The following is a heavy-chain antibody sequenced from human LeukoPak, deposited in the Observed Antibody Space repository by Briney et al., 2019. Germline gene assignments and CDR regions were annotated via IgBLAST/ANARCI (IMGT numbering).Heavy chain of an antibody. CDR2: ISGSGGST. J-gene: IGHJ5*02. V-gene: IGHV3-23*01. CDR3: AKDLRGYSGYPRNPT. CDR1: GFTFSSYA. Sequence: HAGGSLRLSCAASGFTFSSYAMSRVRQAPGKGLEWVSAISGSGGSTYYADSVKGRFTISRDNSKNTLYLQMNSLRAEDTAVYYCAKDLRGYSGYPRNPTWGQGTLVTVSS. D-gene: IGHD5-12*01.